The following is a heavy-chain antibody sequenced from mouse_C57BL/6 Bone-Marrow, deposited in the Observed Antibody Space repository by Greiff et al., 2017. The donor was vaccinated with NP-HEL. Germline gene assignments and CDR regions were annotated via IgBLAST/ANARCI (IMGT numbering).Heavy chain of an antibody. D-gene: IGHD2-3*01. CDR1: GYTFTSYT. Sequence: VKLVESGAELARPGASVKMSCKASGYTFTSYTMHWVKQRPGQGLEWIGYINPSSGYTKYNQKFKDKATLTADKSSSTAYMQLSSLTSEDSAVYYCSRWLLPWGQGTLVTVSA. V-gene: IGHV1-4*01. CDR2: INPSSGYT. CDR3: SRWLLP. J-gene: IGHJ3*01.